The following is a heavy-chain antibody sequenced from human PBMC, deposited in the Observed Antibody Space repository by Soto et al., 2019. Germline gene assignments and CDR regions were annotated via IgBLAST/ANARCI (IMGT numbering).Heavy chain of an antibody. D-gene: IGHD6-13*01. CDR1: GYTLTQLS. V-gene: IGHV1-24*01. Sequence: ASVKVSCKVSGYTLTQLSMYWVRQAPGKGLEWMGGFDPEDGETIYAQKFQDRVTMTEDTSTDTAYMELSSLRSEDTAVYYCGTGSIAADRRGFDPWGQGTLVIVSS. CDR3: GTGSIAADRRGFDP. J-gene: IGHJ5*02. CDR2: FDPEDGET.